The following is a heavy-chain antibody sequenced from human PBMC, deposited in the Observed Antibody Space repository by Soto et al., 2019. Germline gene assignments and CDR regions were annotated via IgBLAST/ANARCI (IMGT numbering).Heavy chain of an antibody. CDR1: GYTFTSYG. V-gene: IGHV1-18*01. Sequence: ASVKVSCKASGYTFTSYGISWVRQAPGQGLEWMGWISAYNGNTNYAQKLQGRVTMTTDTSTSTAYMELRSLRSDDTAVYYCARDPHQSEGLGYNWFDPWGQGTLVTVS. CDR3: ARDPHQSEGLGYNWFDP. J-gene: IGHJ5*02. CDR2: ISAYNGNT.